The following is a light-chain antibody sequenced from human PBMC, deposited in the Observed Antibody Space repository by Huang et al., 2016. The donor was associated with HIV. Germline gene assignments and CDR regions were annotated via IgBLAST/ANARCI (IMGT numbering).Light chain of an antibody. Sequence: DIQMTPSPSSLSASVGDRVTINCRASQGISHSLAWYEQKPGKAPKLLLYSASRLESGVPSRFSGSGSGTDYTLTISSLQPEDFATYYCQQYYSTFLTFGGGTKVEIK. CDR2: SAS. J-gene: IGKJ4*01. CDR3: QQYYSTFLT. V-gene: IGKV1-NL1*01. CDR1: QGISHS.